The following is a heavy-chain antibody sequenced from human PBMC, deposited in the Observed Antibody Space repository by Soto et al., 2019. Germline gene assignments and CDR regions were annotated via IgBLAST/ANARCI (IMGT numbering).Heavy chain of an antibody. V-gene: IGHV1-69*01. J-gene: IGHJ4*02. Sequence: QVQLVQSGAEVKKPGSSVKVSCKASGGTFSSYAISWVRQAPGQGLEWMGGIIPIFGTANYAQKFQGRVTITADESTSTAYMELSSLRSEDTAVYYCARGAGVRYYRSGSRYHPTGDYWGQGTLVTVSS. CDR2: IIPIFGTA. CDR1: GGTFSSYA. CDR3: ARGAGVRYYRSGSRYHPTGDY. D-gene: IGHD3-10*01.